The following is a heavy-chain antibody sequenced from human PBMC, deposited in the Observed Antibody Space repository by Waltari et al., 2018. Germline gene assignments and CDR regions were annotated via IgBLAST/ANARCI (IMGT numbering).Heavy chain of an antibody. CDR3: ARDVPARAGHI. D-gene: IGHD2-2*01. J-gene: IGHJ4*02. V-gene: IGHV3-21*01. Sequence: EVQLVESGGGLVKPGGSLRLSCAASGFTFSSHSLHWVRQAPGKGLEWVSSISSSSSYIYYADSVKGRFTISRDNAKNSLYLQMNSLRAEDTAVYYCARDVPARAGHIWGQGTLVTVSS. CDR1: GFTFSSHS. CDR2: ISSSSSYI.